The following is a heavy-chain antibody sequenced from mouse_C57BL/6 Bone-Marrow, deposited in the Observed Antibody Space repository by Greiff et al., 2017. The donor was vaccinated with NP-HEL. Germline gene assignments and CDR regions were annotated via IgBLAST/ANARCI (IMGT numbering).Heavy chain of an antibody. CDR3: ASLTGRGAY. V-gene: IGHV5-12*01. D-gene: IGHD4-1*01. J-gene: IGHJ3*01. CDR1: GFTFSDYY. Sequence: EVHLVESGGGLVQPGGSLKLSCAASGFTFSDYYMYWVRQTPEKRLEWVAYISNGGGSTYYPDTVKGRFTISRDNAKNTLYLQMSRLKSEDTAMYYCASLTGRGAYWGQGTLVTVSA. CDR2: ISNGGGST.